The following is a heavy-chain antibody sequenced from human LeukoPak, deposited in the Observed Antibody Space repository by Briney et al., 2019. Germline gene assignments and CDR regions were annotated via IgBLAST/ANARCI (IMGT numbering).Heavy chain of an antibody. CDR3: ARGDSSSWYSAFDY. Sequence: ASVKVSCKASGYTFTGYYMHWVRQAPGQGLEWMGWISAYNGNTNYAQKLQGRVTMTTDTSTSTAYMELRSLRSDDTAVYYCARGDSSSWYSAFDYWGQGTLVTVSS. D-gene: IGHD6-13*01. CDR2: ISAYNGNT. J-gene: IGHJ4*02. V-gene: IGHV1-18*04. CDR1: GYTFTGYY.